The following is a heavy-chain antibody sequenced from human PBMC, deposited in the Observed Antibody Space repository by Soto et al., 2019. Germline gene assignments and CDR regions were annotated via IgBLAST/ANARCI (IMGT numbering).Heavy chain of an antibody. D-gene: IGHD5-12*01. CDR1: GFTFSSYG. V-gene: IGHV3-33*01. J-gene: IGHJ4*02. CDR3: ARAKGSGGGYDSPGY. Sequence: GGSLRLSCAASGFTFSSYGMHWVRQAPGKGLEWVAVIWYDGSNKYYADSVKGRFTISRDNSKNTLYLQMNSLRAEDTAVYYCARAKGSGGGYDSPGYWGQGTLVTVSS. CDR2: IWYDGSNK.